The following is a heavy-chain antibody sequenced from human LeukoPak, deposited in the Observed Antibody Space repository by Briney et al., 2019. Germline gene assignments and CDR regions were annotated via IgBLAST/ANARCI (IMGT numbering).Heavy chain of an antibody. Sequence: GGSLTLSCAAPGFTFSSYGMHWVRQPPGKGLEWVAVISYDGSNKYYADSVKGRFTISRDNSKKTLYLQMNSLRVEDTAVYYCAPEGDGYILFDYWGQGTLVTVSS. J-gene: IGHJ4*02. CDR1: GFTFSSYG. D-gene: IGHD5-24*01. CDR3: APEGDGYILFDY. V-gene: IGHV3-30*03. CDR2: ISYDGSNK.